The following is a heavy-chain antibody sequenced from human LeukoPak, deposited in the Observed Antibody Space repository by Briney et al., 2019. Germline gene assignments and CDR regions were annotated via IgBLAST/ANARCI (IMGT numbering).Heavy chain of an antibody. J-gene: IGHJ6*02. V-gene: IGHV3-30*02. CDR2: IRYDGSNK. CDR1: GFTFSSYG. Sequence: GGSLRLSCAASGFTFSSYGMHWVRQAPGKGLEWVAFIRYDGSNKYYADSVKGRFTISRDNSKNTLYLQMNSLRAEDTAVYYCAKDLAAAGRVGYYYYYGMDVWGQGTTVTASS. D-gene: IGHD6-13*01. CDR3: AKDLAAAGRVGYYYYYGMDV.